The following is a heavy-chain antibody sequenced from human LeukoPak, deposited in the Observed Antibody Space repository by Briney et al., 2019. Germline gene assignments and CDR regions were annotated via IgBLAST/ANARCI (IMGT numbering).Heavy chain of an antibody. D-gene: IGHD3-16*01. CDR1: GGSISSYY. CDR2: VYYSGST. V-gene: IGHV4-59*01. Sequence: SETLSLTCTVSGGSISSYYWSWIRQPPGKGLEWIGYVYYSGSTNYNPSLKSRVTISVDTSKNQFSLKLSSVTAADTAVYYCARGRGGSTLEDYWGQGTLVTVSS. CDR3: ARGRGGSTLEDY. J-gene: IGHJ4*02.